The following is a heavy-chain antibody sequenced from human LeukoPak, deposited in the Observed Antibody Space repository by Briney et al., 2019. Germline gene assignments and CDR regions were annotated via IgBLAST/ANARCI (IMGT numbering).Heavy chain of an antibody. CDR2: TYYRSKWYN. Sequence: SQTLSLTCAISGDSVSSNSAAWNWISQSPSRGLEWLGRTYYRSKWYNDYAVSVKSRITINPDTSKNQFSLQLNSVTPEDTAVYYCARVSGSYVWNYIDYWGQGTLVTVSS. CDR3: ARVSGSYVWNYIDY. J-gene: IGHJ4*02. V-gene: IGHV6-1*01. CDR1: GDSVSSNSAA. D-gene: IGHD1-26*01.